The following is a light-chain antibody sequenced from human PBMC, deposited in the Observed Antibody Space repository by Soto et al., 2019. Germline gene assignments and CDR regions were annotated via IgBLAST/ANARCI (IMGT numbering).Light chain of an antibody. Sequence: QSVLTQPPSASGTPGQRVTISCSGRSVNIGTNFVCWYQHLPGTAPRLLIYSNNQRPSGVPDRFSGSKSGTSASLAISGLRSEDEGDYYCVSWDDSLSGLVFGTGTKLTVL. V-gene: IGLV1-47*02. CDR2: SNN. CDR1: SVNIGTNF. J-gene: IGLJ1*01. CDR3: VSWDDSLSGLV.